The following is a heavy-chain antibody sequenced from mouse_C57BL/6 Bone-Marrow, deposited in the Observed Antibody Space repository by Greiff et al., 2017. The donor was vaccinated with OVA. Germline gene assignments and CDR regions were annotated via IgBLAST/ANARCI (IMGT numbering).Heavy chain of an antibody. D-gene: IGHD2-4*01. CDR3: ARRGLRRGRYYFDY. CDR1: GFTFSSYG. V-gene: IGHV5-6*01. CDR2: ISSGGSYT. Sequence: EVKLMESGGDLVKPGGSLKPSCAASGFTFSSYGMSWVRQTPDKRLEWVATISSGGSYTYYPDSVKGRFTISRDNAKNTLYLQMSSLKSEDTAMYYCARRGLRRGRYYFDYWGQGTTLTVSS. J-gene: IGHJ2*01.